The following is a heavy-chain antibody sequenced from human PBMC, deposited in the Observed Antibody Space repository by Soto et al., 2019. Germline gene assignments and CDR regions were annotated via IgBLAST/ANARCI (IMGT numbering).Heavy chain of an antibody. V-gene: IGHV4-61*01. D-gene: IGHD5-18*01. CDR3: ARDNGYSYGYFDY. J-gene: IGHJ4*01. CDR1: GASVRSGRYY. Sequence: PSETLSLTCTASGASVRSGRYYWTWIRHSPGQRPELIGCLYTRGNTNSNPSLKSRSNISVDTSKSQFSLRLSSVTAADTAVYFCARDNGYSYGYFDY. CDR2: LYTRGNT.